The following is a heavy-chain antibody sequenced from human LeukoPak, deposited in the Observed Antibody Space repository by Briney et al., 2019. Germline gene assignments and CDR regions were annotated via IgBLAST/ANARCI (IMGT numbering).Heavy chain of an antibody. Sequence: AGSLRLSCAASGFTFSSYWMSWVRQAPGKGLEWVANIKQDGSEKYYVDSVKGRFTISRDNAKNSLYLQMNSLRAEDTAVYYCARGPDLSSGWYGVEYWGQGTLVTVSS. J-gene: IGHJ4*02. D-gene: IGHD6-19*01. CDR1: GFTFSSYW. V-gene: IGHV3-7*02. CDR3: ARGPDLSSGWYGVEY. CDR2: IKQDGSEK.